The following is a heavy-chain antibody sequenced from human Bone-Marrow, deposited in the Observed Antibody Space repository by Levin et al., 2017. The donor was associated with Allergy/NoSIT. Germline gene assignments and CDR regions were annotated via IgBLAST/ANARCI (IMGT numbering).Heavy chain of an antibody. J-gene: IGHJ4*02. CDR2: IIPIFGTA. Sequence: VASVKVSCKASGGTFSSYAISWVRQAPGQGLEWMGGIIPIFGTANYAQKFQGRVTITADESTSTAYMELSSLRSEDTAVYYCASQPPDRRVHHTYWGQGTLVTVSS. V-gene: IGHV1-69*13. CDR3: ASQPPDRRVHHTY. D-gene: IGHD3-10*01. CDR1: GGTFSSYA.